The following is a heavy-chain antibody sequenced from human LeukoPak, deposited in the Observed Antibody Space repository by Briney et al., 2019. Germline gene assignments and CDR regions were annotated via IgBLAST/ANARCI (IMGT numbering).Heavy chain of an antibody. V-gene: IGHV1-2*02. Sequence: ASVKVSCKASGYSFTDYFIHWVRQAPGQGLEWMGWINPNSGGTNYAQKFQGRVTMTRDTSISTAYMELSSLRSDDTAVYYCARVTIYGDYLENWFDPWGQGTPVTVSS. CDR3: ARVTIYGDYLENWFDP. J-gene: IGHJ5*02. CDR1: GYSFTDYF. CDR2: INPNSGGT. D-gene: IGHD4-17*01.